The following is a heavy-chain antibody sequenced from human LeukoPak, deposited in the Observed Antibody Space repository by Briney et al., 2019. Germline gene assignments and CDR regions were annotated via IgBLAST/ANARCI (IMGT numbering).Heavy chain of an antibody. CDR1: GYSISSDYY. D-gene: IGHD5-12*01. V-gene: IGHV4-38-2*02. Sequence: SETLSLACTVSGYSISSDYYWGWIRQTPGKGLEWIGSVYHSGTTYHNPSLKSRVTMSVDTSKNQFSLKLSSVTAADTAVYYCARDRHKLVDIVAGILDYWGQGTLVTVSS. CDR2: VYHSGTT. CDR3: ARDRHKLVDIVAGILDY. J-gene: IGHJ4*02.